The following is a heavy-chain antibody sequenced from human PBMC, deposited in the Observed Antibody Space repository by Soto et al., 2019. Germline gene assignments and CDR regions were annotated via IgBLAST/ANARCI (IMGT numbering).Heavy chain of an antibody. CDR1: GFTLSSYA. Sequence: PGGSLRLSCAASGFTLSSYAMHWVRQAPGKGLEWVAVISYDGGNKYYADSVKGRFTISRDNSKNTLYLQMNSLRAEDTAVYYCAREVGYCSSTSCHLDYWGQGTLVTVSS. V-gene: IGHV3-30-3*01. J-gene: IGHJ4*02. D-gene: IGHD2-2*01. CDR3: AREVGYCSSTSCHLDY. CDR2: ISYDGGNK.